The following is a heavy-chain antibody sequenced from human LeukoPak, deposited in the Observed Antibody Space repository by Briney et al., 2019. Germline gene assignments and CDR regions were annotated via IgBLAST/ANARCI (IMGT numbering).Heavy chain of an antibody. J-gene: IGHJ4*02. CDR1: GFTFSSYA. Sequence: PGGSLRLSCAASGFTFSSYAMSWVRQAPGKGLEGVSAISGSGGSTYYADCVNGRFTISRDNSKETLYLQMNSLRAEDTAVYYCALSRYCSGGSCYGLGHGDWGQGTLVTVSS. CDR3: ALSRYCSGGSCYGLGHGD. V-gene: IGHV3-23*01. CDR2: ISGSGGST. D-gene: IGHD2-15*01.